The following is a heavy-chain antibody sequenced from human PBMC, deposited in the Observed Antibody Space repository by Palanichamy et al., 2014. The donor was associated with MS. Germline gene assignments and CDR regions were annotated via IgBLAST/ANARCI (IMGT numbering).Heavy chain of an antibody. CDR1: GGTFSSYT. Sequence: QVQLVQSGAEVKKPGSSVKVSCKASGGTFSSYTISWVRQAPGQGLEWMGRIIPILGIANYAQKFQGRVTITADKSTSTAYMELSSLRSEDTAVYYCARAWDYYYYGMDVWGQGTTVTVSS. V-gene: IGHV1-69*02. CDR2: IIPILGIA. J-gene: IGHJ6*02. D-gene: IGHD3-16*01. CDR3: ARAWDYYYYGMDV.